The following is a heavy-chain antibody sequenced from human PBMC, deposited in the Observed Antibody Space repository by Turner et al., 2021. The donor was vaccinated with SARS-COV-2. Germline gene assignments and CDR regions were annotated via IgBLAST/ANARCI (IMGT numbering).Heavy chain of an antibody. D-gene: IGHD2-15*01. V-gene: IGHV3-73*01. Sequence: VQLVESGGGVVQPGWSLRLSCAAPAFTFSGSTMHWGRPASRKGLEWVGCIRSKANNFATENGASVKGRFTSSRDNSKNTAYLKMNSLKTEDTAVYYCATILEDQWGYPDYWGQGTLVTVSS. CDR2: IRSKANNFAT. CDR1: AFTFSGST. CDR3: ATILEDQWGYPDY. J-gene: IGHJ4*02.